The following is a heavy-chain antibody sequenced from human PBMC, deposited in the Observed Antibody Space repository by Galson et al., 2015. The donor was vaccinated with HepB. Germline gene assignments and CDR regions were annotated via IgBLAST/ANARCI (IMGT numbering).Heavy chain of an antibody. Sequence: ETLSLTCTVSGGTISRSSYYWGWVRQPPGKGPEWMGSIFQGGNTYYNPSLMGRVTLSVDTSRNQFSLRLNSVTAADTAVYYCARQEGGTYFVPWGQGTLVTVS. V-gene: IGHV4-39*01. CDR3: ARQEGGTYFVP. J-gene: IGHJ5*02. CDR1: GGTISRSSYY. CDR2: IFQGGNT.